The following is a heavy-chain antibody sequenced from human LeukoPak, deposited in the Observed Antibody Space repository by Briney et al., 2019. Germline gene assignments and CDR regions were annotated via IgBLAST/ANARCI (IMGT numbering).Heavy chain of an antibody. D-gene: IGHD3-3*01. CDR3: AKDRSDDFWSGYQGSDY. J-gene: IGHJ4*02. V-gene: IGHV3-23*01. CDR2: ISGSGGST. Sequence: GGSLRLSCAASGFTFSSYAMSWVRQAPGKGLEWVSAISGSGGSTYYADSVKGRFTISRDNSKNTLYLQMNSLRAEDTAVYYCAKDRSDDFWSGYQGSDYWGQGTLVTVSS. CDR1: GFTFSSYA.